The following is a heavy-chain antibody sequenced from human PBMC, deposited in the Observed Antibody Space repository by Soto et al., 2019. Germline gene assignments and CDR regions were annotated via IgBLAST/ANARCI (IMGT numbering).Heavy chain of an antibody. CDR3: ARQASGYYYGWFDP. CDR2: IFYSGGT. D-gene: IGHD3-22*01. Sequence: SETLSLTCTVSGGSILDSTYYWAWIRQSPGKGLEWIGTIFYSGGTFYTPSLKSRVTMSVDTSNNQFSLKLSSVTAADTAVYYCARQASGYYYGWFDPWGQGTLVTV. CDR1: GGSILDSTYY. V-gene: IGHV4-39*01. J-gene: IGHJ5*02.